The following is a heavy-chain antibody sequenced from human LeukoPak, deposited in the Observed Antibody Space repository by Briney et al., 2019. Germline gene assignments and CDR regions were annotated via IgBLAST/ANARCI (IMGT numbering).Heavy chain of an antibody. CDR1: GYTFTSYG. D-gene: IGHD6-19*01. V-gene: IGHV1-18*01. Sequence: GASVKVSCKASGYTFTSYGISWVRQAPGQGLGWMGWIGAYSGNTNYAQKLQGRVTMTTDTSTSTAYMELRSLRSDDTAVYYCARVSSQWLVPNFGYWGQGTLVTVSS. J-gene: IGHJ4*02. CDR2: IGAYSGNT. CDR3: ARVSSQWLVPNFGY.